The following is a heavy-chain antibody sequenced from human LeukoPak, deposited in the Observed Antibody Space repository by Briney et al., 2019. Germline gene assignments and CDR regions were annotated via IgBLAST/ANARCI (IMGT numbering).Heavy chain of an antibody. D-gene: IGHD5-24*01. J-gene: IGHJ4*02. V-gene: IGHV3-7*01. Sequence: GGSLRLSCVTSGFTFRGYWMSWFRQAPGKGLEWVGNIQPDGSGALYVDAMRGRFTISRDNAQNSLYLQINSLRAEDTAVYYCAREDDHNTNDCWGQGTLVTVSS. CDR3: AREDDHNTNDC. CDR1: GFTFRGYW. CDR2: IQPDGSGA.